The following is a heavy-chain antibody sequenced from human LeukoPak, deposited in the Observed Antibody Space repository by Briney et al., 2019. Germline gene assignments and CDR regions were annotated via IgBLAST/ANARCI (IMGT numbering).Heavy chain of an antibody. CDR2: INHSGST. D-gene: IGHD2-2*01. J-gene: IGHJ4*02. V-gene: IGHV4-34*01. CDR3: ARGSILVGPAAPLGY. CDR1: GGSFSGYY. Sequence: PSETLSLTCAVYGGSFSGYYWSWIRQPSGKGLEWIGEINHSGSTNYNPSLKSRVTISVDTSKNRFSLKLSSVTAADTAVYYCARGSILVGPAAPLGYWGQGTLVTVSS.